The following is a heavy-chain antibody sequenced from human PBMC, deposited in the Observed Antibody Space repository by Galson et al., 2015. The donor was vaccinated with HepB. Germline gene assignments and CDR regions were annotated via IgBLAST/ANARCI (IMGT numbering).Heavy chain of an antibody. Sequence: SETLSLTCAVYGGSFSGYYWSWIRQPPGKGLEWIGEINHSGSTNYNPSLKSRVTISVDTSKNQFSLKLSSVTAADTAVYYCARGHIQLWSPRNNWFDPWGQGTLVTVSS. CDR1: GGSFSGYY. D-gene: IGHD5-18*01. J-gene: IGHJ5*02. CDR2: INHSGST. CDR3: ARGHIQLWSPRNNWFDP. V-gene: IGHV4-34*01.